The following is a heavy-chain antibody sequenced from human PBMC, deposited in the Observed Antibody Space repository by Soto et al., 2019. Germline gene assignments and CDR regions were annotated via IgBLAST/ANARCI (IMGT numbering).Heavy chain of an antibody. CDR2: IYHSGST. CDR1: GGSISSGVYS. Sequence: PSETLSLTCAVSGGSISSGVYSGIWIRQPPGKGLEWIGYIYHSGSTYYNPSLKSRVTISVDRSKNQFSLKLSSVTAADTAVYYCARVYSSGWYRGYYFDYWGQATLVTVSS. CDR3: ARVYSSGWYRGYYFDY. J-gene: IGHJ4*02. D-gene: IGHD6-19*01. V-gene: IGHV4-30-2*01.